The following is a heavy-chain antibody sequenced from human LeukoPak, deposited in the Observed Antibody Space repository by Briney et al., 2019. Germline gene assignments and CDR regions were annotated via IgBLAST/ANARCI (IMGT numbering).Heavy chain of an antibody. J-gene: IGHJ4*02. CDR3: ARDAGVVVADWPDY. Sequence: ASVKVSCKASGHTFTTYGISWVRQAPGQGLEWMGWISAYNGNTNYAHKLQGRVTMTTDTSTSTAYLESRSLRSDDTAVYYCARDAGVVVADWPDYWGQGTLVTVSS. CDR2: ISAYNGNT. D-gene: IGHD6-19*01. CDR1: GHTFTTYG. V-gene: IGHV1-18*01.